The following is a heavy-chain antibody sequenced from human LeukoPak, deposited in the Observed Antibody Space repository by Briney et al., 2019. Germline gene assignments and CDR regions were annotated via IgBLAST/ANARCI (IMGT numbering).Heavy chain of an antibody. CDR2: ISYDGSNK. CDR3: AREVESFDY. V-gene: IGHV3-30-3*01. J-gene: IGHJ4*02. Sequence: GGTLRLSCAASGFTFSSYAMHWVCQAPAKGLEWVAVISYDGSNKYYADSVKGRFTISRDNSKNTLYLQMNSLRAEDTAVYYCAREVESFDYWGQGTLVTVSS. D-gene: IGHD5-24*01. CDR1: GFTFSSYA.